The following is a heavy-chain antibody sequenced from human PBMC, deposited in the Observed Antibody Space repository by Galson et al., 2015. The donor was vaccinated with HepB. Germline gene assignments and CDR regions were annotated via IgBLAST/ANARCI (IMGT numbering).Heavy chain of an antibody. CDR2: IYPGDSDT. D-gene: IGHD6-13*01. J-gene: IGHJ4*02. CDR3: ARIAAAAYYFDY. V-gene: IGHV5-51*01. Sequence: QSGAEVKKPGESLKISCKGSGYNFITYWIGWVRQMPGKGPEWMGIIYPGDSDTRYSPSFQGQITISADKSISTAYLQWRSLKAADSAMYYCARIAAAAYYFDYWGQGTLVTVSS. CDR1: GYNFITYW.